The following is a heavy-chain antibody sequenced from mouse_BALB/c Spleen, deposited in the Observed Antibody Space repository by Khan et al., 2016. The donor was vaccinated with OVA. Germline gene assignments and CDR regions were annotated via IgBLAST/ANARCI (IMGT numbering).Heavy chain of an antibody. J-gene: IGHJ2*01. D-gene: IGHD1-1*01. CDR1: GYSITSDYA. Sequence: EVQLQQSGPGLLKPSQSLSLTCTVTGYSITSDYAWNWIRQFPGNKMEWMAYIGYSGSTTYNPSLRSRISTTRDTSKNQLFLQLNSVNTENTATNYCASGMLLLRYPGYVDCRGQGTTHTVSS. CDR2: IGYSGST. CDR3: ASGMLLLRYPGYVDC. V-gene: IGHV3-2*02.